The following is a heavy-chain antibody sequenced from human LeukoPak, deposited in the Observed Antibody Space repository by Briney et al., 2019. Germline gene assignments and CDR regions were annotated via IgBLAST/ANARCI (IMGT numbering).Heavy chain of an antibody. Sequence: SVKVSCKASGGTFSSYAISWVRQAPGQGLEWMGGIIPIFGTANYAQKFQGRVTITADGSTSTAYMELSSLRSEDTAVYYCASGRERRRTGDFNYWGQGTLVTVSS. J-gene: IGHJ4*02. V-gene: IGHV1-69*13. CDR2: IIPIFGTA. D-gene: IGHD7-27*01. CDR3: ASGRERRRTGDFNY. CDR1: GGTFSSYA.